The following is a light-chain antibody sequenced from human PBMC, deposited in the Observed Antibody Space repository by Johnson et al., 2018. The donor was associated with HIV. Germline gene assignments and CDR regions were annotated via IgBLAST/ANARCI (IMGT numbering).Light chain of an antibody. J-gene: IGLJ1*01. V-gene: IGLV1-51*01. CDR3: GTGDSSLSGYV. Sequence: QLVLTQPPSVSAAPGRWVTASCSGTTSNIGDHSVSWFQHLPGAAPKLLIYDNNKRPSGIPDRFSGSKSGTSATLGITGLQPGDEADYYCGTGDSSLSGYVFGAGTNITVL. CDR1: TSNIGDHS. CDR2: DNN.